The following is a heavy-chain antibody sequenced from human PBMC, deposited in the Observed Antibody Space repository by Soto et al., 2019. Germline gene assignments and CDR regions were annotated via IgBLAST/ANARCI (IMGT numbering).Heavy chain of an antibody. J-gene: IGHJ4*02. CDR2: ISGSGGST. CDR3: AKVGAYYDILTGYYKGVYDFDY. V-gene: IGHV3-23*01. D-gene: IGHD3-9*01. Sequence: GGSLRLSCAASGFTFSSYAMSWVRQAPGKGLEWVSAISGSGGSTYYADSVKGRFTISRENSKNTLYRQMNSLRAEDTTVYYCAKVGAYYDILTGYYKGVYDFDYWGQGTLVTVSS. CDR1: GFTFSSYA.